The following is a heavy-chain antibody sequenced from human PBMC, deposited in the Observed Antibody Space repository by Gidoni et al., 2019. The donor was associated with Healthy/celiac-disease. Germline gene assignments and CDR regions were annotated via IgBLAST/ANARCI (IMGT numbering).Heavy chain of an antibody. D-gene: IGHD6-19*01. CDR3: ASLHPGIAVAAFDY. CDR2: IYYSGST. Sequence: QLQLQESGPGLVKPSETLSLTCTVSGGSISSSSYYWGWIRQPPGKGLEWIGSIYYSGSTYYNPSLKSRVTISVDTSKNQFSLKLSSVTAADTAVYYCASLHPGIAVAAFDYWGQGTLVTVSS. J-gene: IGHJ4*02. CDR1: GGSISSSSYY. V-gene: IGHV4-39*01.